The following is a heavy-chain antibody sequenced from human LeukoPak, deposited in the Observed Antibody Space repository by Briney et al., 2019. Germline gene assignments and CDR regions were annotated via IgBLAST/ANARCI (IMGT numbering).Heavy chain of an antibody. J-gene: IGHJ4*02. V-gene: IGHV1-69*01. D-gene: IGHD6-19*01. CDR1: GGTFSSYA. Sequence: SVKVSCKASGGTFSSYAISWVRQAPGQGLEWMGGIIPIFGTANYAQKFQGRVTITADESTSTAYMELSSLRSEDTAVYYCARRPLGIRRAWAGTVYFDYWGQGTLVTVSS. CDR3: ARRPLGIRRAWAGTVYFDY. CDR2: IIPIFGTA.